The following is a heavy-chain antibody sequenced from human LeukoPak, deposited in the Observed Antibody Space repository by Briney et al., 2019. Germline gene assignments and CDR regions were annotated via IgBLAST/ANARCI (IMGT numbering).Heavy chain of an antibody. V-gene: IGHV1-18*01. Sequence: ASVKVSFKASGYTFTSYGISWVRQAPGQGLEWMGWISAYNGNTNYAQKLQGRVNMTTDTSTSTAYMELRSLRSDDTAVYYCARVRLSSEMGYYYYYMDVWGKGTTVTVSS. CDR3: ARVRLSSEMGYYYYYMDV. D-gene: IGHD5-24*01. CDR2: ISAYNGNT. CDR1: GYTFTSYG. J-gene: IGHJ6*03.